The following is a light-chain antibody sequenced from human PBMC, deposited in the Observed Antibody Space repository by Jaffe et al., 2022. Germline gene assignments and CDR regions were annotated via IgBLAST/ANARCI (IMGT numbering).Light chain of an antibody. Sequence: DIQMTQSPSSLSASVGDTVTITCRTSQTLSNYLNWYQQRPGKAPKLLIYTAFNLQGGVPSRFSGGGSGTGFNLTINSLQLEDSGTYYCQQTYSLPHTFGQGTKVEIK. J-gene: IGKJ1*01. CDR2: TAF. V-gene: IGKV1-39*01. CDR1: QTLSNY. CDR3: QQTYSLPHT.